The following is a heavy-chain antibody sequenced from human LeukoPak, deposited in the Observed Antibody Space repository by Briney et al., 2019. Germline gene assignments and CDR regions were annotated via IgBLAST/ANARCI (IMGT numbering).Heavy chain of an antibody. CDR3: ARDAGWGRLDS. J-gene: IGHJ4*02. V-gene: IGHV3-74*01. CDR2: LASDESNK. D-gene: IGHD3-16*01. Sequence: PEGSLRLSCAASGLTISDSWIHWVRQAPGKGLMWVSRLASDESNKIYADSVKGRFTISRDNAKNTLYLQMNSLRVEDTGIYCARDAGWGRLDSWGQGALVTVSS. CDR1: GLTISDSW.